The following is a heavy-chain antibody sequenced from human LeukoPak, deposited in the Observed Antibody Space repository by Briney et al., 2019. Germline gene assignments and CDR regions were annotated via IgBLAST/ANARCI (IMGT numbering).Heavy chain of an antibody. CDR1: GYSISSGYY. Sequence: SETLSLTCTVSGYSISSGYYWGWIRQPPGKGLEWIGSIYHSGSTYYNPSLESRVTISVDTSKNQFSLKLSSVTAADTAVYYCAGASYGSGSYGGYYFDYWGQGTLVTVSS. CDR2: IYHSGST. D-gene: IGHD3-10*01. CDR3: AGASYGSGSYGGYYFDY. V-gene: IGHV4-38-2*02. J-gene: IGHJ4*02.